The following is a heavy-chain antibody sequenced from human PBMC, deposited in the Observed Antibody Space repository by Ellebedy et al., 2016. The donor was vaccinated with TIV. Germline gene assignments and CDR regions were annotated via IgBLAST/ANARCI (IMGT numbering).Heavy chain of an antibody. CDR1: GFTFSSYG. J-gene: IGHJ3*02. CDR2: ISYDGSNK. V-gene: IGHV3-30*03. Sequence: GESLKISCAASGFTFSSYGMHWVRQAPGKGLEWVAVISYDGSNKYYADSVKGRFTISRDNSKNTLYLQMNSLRAEDTAVYYCASFAFDIWGQGTMVTVSS. CDR3: ASFAFDI.